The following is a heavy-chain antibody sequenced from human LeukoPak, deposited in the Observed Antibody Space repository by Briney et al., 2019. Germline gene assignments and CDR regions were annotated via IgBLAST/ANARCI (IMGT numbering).Heavy chain of an antibody. J-gene: IGHJ3*02. D-gene: IGHD1/OR15-1a*01. CDR1: GFTFSSYA. CDR3: ARSLTRRPDDAFDI. CDR2: ISYDGSNK. Sequence: PGGSLRLSCAASGFTFSSYAMHWVRQAPGKGLEWVAVISYDGSNKYYADSVKGRFTISRDNSKNTLYLQMNSLRAEDTAVYYCARSLTRRPDDAFDIWGQGTMVTVSS. V-gene: IGHV3-30-3*01.